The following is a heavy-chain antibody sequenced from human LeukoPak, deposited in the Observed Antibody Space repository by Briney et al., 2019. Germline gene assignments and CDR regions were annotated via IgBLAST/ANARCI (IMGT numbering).Heavy chain of an antibody. J-gene: IGHJ2*01. CDR1: GGSISSYY. Sequence: SETLSLTCTVSGGSISSYYWSWIRQPPGKGLEWIGHIYYSGSSDQNSSLKSRVTISVDTSKNKFSLKLSSVTAADTAVYYCARGGFSNYDPGQRDWYFDLWGRGTLVTVSS. CDR3: ARGGFSNYDPGQRDWYFDL. V-gene: IGHV4-59*12. CDR2: IYYSGSS. D-gene: IGHD4-11*01.